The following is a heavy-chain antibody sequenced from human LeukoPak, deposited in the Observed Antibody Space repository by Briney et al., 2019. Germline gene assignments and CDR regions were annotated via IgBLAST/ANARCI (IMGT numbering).Heavy chain of an antibody. V-gene: IGHV1-18*04. CDR1: GYTFTTNG. D-gene: IGHD3-16*01. J-gene: IGHJ4*02. CDR3: ARGGGGQWGYFDY. CDR2: ISAKNGNT. Sequence: ASVKVSCKASGYTFTTNGIIWVRQAPGQGLEWMGWISAKNGNTNYAQNLQGRVTMTSDTSTSTAYMELRSLRSDGTAVYYCARGGGGQWGYFDYWGQGTLVTVSS.